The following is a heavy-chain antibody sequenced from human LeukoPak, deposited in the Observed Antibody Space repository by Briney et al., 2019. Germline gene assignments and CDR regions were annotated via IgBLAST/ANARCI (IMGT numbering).Heavy chain of an antibody. CDR3: AKVGYYDILTGYTDAFDF. J-gene: IGHJ3*01. CDR1: GFTFSDYS. V-gene: IGHV3-30*02. D-gene: IGHD3-9*01. CDR2: IRYDGNNK. Sequence: GGSLRLSCAASGFTFSDYSMHWVRHAPGKGLSWVAFIRYDGNNKYYGDSVKGRFTISRDNSKNTLYLQMNSLRAEDTAVYYCAKVGYYDILTGYTDAFDFWGQGTMVTVSS.